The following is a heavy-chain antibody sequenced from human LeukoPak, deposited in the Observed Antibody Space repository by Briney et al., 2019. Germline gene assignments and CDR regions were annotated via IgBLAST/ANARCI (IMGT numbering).Heavy chain of an antibody. D-gene: IGHD5-24*01. CDR1: GGTFSSYA. CDR3: ARDLGDGYVDDY. CDR2: IIPIFGTA. V-gene: IGHV1-69*13. J-gene: IGHJ4*02. Sequence: ASVKVSCKASGGTFSSYAISWVRQAPGQGLEWMGGIIPIFGTANYAQKFQGRVTTTADESTSTAYMELGSLRSEDTAVYYCARDLGDGYVDDYWGQGTLVTVSS.